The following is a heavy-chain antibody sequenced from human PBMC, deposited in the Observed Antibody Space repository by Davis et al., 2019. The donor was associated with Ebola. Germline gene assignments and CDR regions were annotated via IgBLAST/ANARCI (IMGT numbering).Heavy chain of an antibody. CDR1: GGSFSGYY. CDR3: ARRYSSSWEHYYYMDV. Sequence: PSETLSLTCAVYGGSFSGYYWSWIRQPPGKGLEWIGEINHSGSTNYNPSLKSRVTISVDTSKNQFSLKLSSVTAADTAVYYCARRYSSSWEHYYYMDVWGKGTTVTVSS. J-gene: IGHJ6*03. D-gene: IGHD6-13*01. V-gene: IGHV4-34*01. CDR2: INHSGST.